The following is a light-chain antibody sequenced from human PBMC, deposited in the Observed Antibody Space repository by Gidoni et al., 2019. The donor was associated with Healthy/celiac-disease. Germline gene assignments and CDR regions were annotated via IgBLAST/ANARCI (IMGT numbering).Light chain of an antibody. CDR3: AAWDDSLTGVV. CDR1: SSNIGSNT. Sequence: QSVLTQPPSASGTPGRRVTISCSGSSSNIGSNTVNWYQQLPGTAPKLLIYSNNQRPSGVPDRFSGSKSGTSAFLAISGLQSEDEADYYCAAWDDSLTGVVFGGGTKLTVL. J-gene: IGLJ2*01. CDR2: SNN. V-gene: IGLV1-44*01.